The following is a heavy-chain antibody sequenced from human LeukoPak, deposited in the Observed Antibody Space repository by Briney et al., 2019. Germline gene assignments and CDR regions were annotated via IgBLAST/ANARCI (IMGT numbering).Heavy chain of an antibody. D-gene: IGHD3-22*01. Sequence: ASVKVSCKASGYTFTSYYMHWVRQAPGQGLEWMGIISPSGGSTSYAQKFQGRVTMTRDTSTSTVYMELSSLRSEDTAVYYCARGVTYDSSGYYSDAFDIWGQGTMVTVSS. CDR2: ISPSGGST. CDR3: ARGVTYDSSGYYSDAFDI. J-gene: IGHJ3*02. CDR1: GYTFTSYY. V-gene: IGHV1-46*01.